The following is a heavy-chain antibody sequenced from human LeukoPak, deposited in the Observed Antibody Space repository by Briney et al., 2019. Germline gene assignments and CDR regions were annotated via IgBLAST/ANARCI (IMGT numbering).Heavy chain of an antibody. D-gene: IGHD5-18*01. CDR2: ISYDGSNK. V-gene: IGHV3-30*18. J-gene: IGHJ4*02. CDR1: GFTFSSYG. Sequence: GRSLRLSCAASGFTFSSYGMHWVRQAPGKGLEWVAVISYDGSNKYYADSVKGRFTISRDNSKNTLYLQMNSLRAEDTAVYYCAKLRSYGHSGNFDYWAREPWSPSPQ. CDR3: AKLRSYGHSGNFDY.